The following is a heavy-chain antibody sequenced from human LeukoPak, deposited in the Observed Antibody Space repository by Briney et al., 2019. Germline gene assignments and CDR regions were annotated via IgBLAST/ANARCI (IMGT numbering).Heavy chain of an antibody. Sequence: GGSLRLSCAASVFTFRSYWMHWVRQSPGKALVCVSRIDSEGSSTSDADSEKGRFTISRDNAKNALYLKMNSLRGVDTAVYYCARPVDTAMVIWGQGTMVTVSS. CDR1: VFTFRSYW. D-gene: IGHD5-18*01. CDR2: IDSEGSST. CDR3: ARPVDTAMVI. J-gene: IGHJ3*02. V-gene: IGHV3-74*01.